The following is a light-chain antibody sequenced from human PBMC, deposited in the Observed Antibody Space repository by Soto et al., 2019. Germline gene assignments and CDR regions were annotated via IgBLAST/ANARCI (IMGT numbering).Light chain of an antibody. Sequence: EIVMTQSPATLSVSPGERATLSCRASQSIGSYLAWYQHKLGQPPRLLIYDASNRATGIPVRFSGSGSGTDFTLTISSLEPEDFAVYYCQQRSTWPPFSFGPGTKGDIK. CDR3: QQRSTWPPFS. J-gene: IGKJ3*01. CDR2: DAS. V-gene: IGKV3-11*01. CDR1: QSIGSY.